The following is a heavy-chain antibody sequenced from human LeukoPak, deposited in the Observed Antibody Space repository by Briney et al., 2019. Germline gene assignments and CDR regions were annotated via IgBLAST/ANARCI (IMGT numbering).Heavy chain of an antibody. V-gene: IGHV3-74*01. CDR3: VREYSSSSGRAFDI. D-gene: IGHD6-6*01. CDR1: GFTLSSYW. J-gene: IGHJ3*02. CDR2: ISTDGSST. Sequence: GGSLRLSCAASGFTLSSYWMHWVRQAPGKGLVWVSRISTDGSSTNSADSVKGRFTISRDNAKNTLYLQMNSLRAEDTAVYYCVREYSSSSGRAFDIWGQGTMVTVSP.